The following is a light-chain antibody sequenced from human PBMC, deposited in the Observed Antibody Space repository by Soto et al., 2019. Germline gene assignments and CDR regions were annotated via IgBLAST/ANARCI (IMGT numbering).Light chain of an antibody. V-gene: IGLV1-40*01. J-gene: IGLJ3*02. Sequence: QSVLTQPPSVSGAPGQRVTISCTGSSSNIGAGYDVHWYQQLPGTAPKLLIYGNSNRPSGVPDRFSGSKSGTSASLAITGLQAEDEADYSCQSYDSSLSALFGGGTKVTVL. CDR1: SSNIGAGYD. CDR3: QSYDSSLSAL. CDR2: GNS.